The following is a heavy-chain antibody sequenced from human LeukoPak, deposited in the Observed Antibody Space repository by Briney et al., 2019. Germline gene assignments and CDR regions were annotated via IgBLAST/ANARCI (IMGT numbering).Heavy chain of an antibody. D-gene: IGHD6-13*01. CDR2: IYYSGST. Sequence: SETLSLTCTVSGGSISSSSYYWGWIRRPPGKGLEWIGSIYYSGSTYYSPSLKSRVTISVDTSKNQFSLKLSSVTAADTAVYYCARHARGYSSSWYSDYWGQGTLVTVSS. J-gene: IGHJ4*02. CDR1: GGSISSSSYY. V-gene: IGHV4-39*01. CDR3: ARHARGYSSSWYSDY.